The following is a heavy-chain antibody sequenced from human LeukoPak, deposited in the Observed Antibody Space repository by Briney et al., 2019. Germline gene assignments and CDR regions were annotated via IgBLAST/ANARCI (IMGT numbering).Heavy chain of an antibody. CDR3: AKDPGVVPAHYFDY. V-gene: IGHV3-30*02. CDR1: VFTFSTYG. CDR2: IPSGGSDN. D-gene: IGHD2-2*01. Sequence: GGSLRLSCAASVFTFSTYGFHWVRQAPGKGLEWVAFIPSGGSDNYYANSVKGRFTISRDNSKNTLSLQMNSLRAEDTAVYYCAKDPGVVPAHYFDYWGQGTLVTVSS. J-gene: IGHJ4*02.